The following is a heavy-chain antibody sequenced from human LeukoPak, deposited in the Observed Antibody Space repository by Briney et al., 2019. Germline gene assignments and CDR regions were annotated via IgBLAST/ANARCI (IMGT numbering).Heavy chain of an antibody. Sequence: GGSLRLSCAASGFPFSGYWVHWVRQAPGKGLVWVSRIDDDGTGTTYADSVKGRFTISRDNAKNTLYLQMNSLRVEDTAVYYCARSASGYDSWGQGTLVTVSS. CDR3: ARSASGYDS. CDR1: GFPFSGYW. CDR2: IDDDGTGT. V-gene: IGHV3-74*01. D-gene: IGHD5-12*01. J-gene: IGHJ5*02.